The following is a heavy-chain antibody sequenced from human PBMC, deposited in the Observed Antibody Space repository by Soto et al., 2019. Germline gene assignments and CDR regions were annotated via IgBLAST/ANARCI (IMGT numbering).Heavy chain of an antibody. CDR1: GYTLTELS. CDR2: FDPEDGET. CDR3: ATGGGIAATYYLDY. J-gene: IGHJ4*02. V-gene: IGHV1-24*01. D-gene: IGHD6-13*01. Sequence: ASVKVSCKVSGYTLTELSMHWVRQAPGKGLEWMGGFDPEDGETIYAQKFQGRVTMTEDTSTDTAYMELSSLRSEDTAVHYCATGGGIAATYYLDYWGQGTLVTVSS.